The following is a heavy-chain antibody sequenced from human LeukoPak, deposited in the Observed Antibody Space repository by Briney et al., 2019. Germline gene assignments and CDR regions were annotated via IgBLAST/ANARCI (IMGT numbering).Heavy chain of an antibody. CDR2: ISSSSSYI. CDR3: ARSGYTSGTGKFDN. CDR1: GFTFSSYS. Sequence: GGSLGLSCAASGFTFSSYSMNWVRQAPGKGLEWVSSISSSSSYIYYADSLKGRFTISRDNSKNTLYLQMDSLRAEDTAIYYCARSGYTSGTGKFDNWGQGTLVTVSS. J-gene: IGHJ4*02. V-gene: IGHV3-21*04. D-gene: IGHD6-19*01.